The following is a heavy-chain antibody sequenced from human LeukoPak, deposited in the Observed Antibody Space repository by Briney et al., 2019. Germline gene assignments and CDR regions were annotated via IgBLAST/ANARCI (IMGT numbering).Heavy chain of an antibody. D-gene: IGHD5-18*01. CDR3: VGGTAMVIIY. Sequence: SETLSLTCTVSGGSISSSSYYWGWIRQPPGKGLEWIGSIYYSGSTYYNPSLKSRVTISVDTSKNQFSLKLSSVTAADTAVYYCVGGTAMVIIYWGQGTLVTVSS. CDR1: GGSISSSSYY. J-gene: IGHJ4*02. CDR2: IYYSGST. V-gene: IGHV4-39*07.